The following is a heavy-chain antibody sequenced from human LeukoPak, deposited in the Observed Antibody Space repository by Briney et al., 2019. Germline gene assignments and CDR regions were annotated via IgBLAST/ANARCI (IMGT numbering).Heavy chain of an antibody. J-gene: IGHJ4*02. CDR1: GYTFSTYG. CDR3: ARDKDLGAVAGTFDY. D-gene: IGHD6-19*01. V-gene: IGHV1-18*01. CDR2: ISAYNGHT. Sequence: ASVKVSCKASGYTFSTYGISWVRQAPGQGLEWMGRISAYNGHTNYAQKFQGRVTMTTDTSTSTAYMELTSLTSDDTAVYYCARDKDLGAVAGTFDYWGQGTLVTVSS.